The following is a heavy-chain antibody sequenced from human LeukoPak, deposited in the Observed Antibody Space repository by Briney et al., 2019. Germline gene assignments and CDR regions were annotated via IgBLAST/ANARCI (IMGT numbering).Heavy chain of an antibody. V-gene: IGHV4-34*01. D-gene: IGHD3-22*01. CDR1: GGSFSGYH. CDR3: ARGGLADAFDI. J-gene: IGHJ3*02. Sequence: SETLSLTCAVYGGSFSGYHWSWIRQPPGKGLEWIGEINHSGTTNYNPSLKSRVTISLDTSKNQFSLKLSSVTAADMAAYLWARGGLADAFDIWGQGTMVTVSS. CDR2: INHSGTT.